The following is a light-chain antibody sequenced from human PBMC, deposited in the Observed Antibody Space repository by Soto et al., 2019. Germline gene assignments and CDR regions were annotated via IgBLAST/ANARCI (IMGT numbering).Light chain of an antibody. J-gene: IGLJ1*01. CDR2: EGS. CDR3: CSYAGSRRV. CDR1: SSDVGSYNL. V-gene: IGLV2-23*01. Sequence: QSVLTQPASVSGSPGQSITISCTGTSSDVGSYNLVSWYQQHPGKAPKLMIYEGSKRPSGVYKRFSGYKSDNTASLTISGFQAEDEADYYCCSYAGSRRVFGTGTKVTVL.